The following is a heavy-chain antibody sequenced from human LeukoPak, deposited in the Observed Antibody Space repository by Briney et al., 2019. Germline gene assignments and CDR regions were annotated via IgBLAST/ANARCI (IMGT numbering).Heavy chain of an antibody. J-gene: IGHJ4*02. CDR1: GFTVSSNC. CDR3: DCSSNNCYAAGDY. V-gene: IGHV3-53*05. CDR2: IYSGGST. D-gene: IGHD2-2*01. Sequence: GGSLRLSCAASGFTVSSNCMSWVRQAPGKGLEWGSVIYSGGSTYYADSVKGRFTISRDNSKNTLYLQMDSLRPEDTAVYYCDCSSNNCYAAGDYWGQGTLVTVSS.